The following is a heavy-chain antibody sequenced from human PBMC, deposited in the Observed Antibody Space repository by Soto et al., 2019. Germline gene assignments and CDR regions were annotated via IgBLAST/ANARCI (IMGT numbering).Heavy chain of an antibody. V-gene: IGHV1-3*01. CDR2: IFGGNGNT. CDR3: ARDPTLDY. CDR1: GNSFSTYT. J-gene: IGHJ4*02. Sequence: QVQFVQSGAEVKKPGASVKIACKASGNSFSTYTIHWVRQAPGQRPEWMAWIFGGNGNTKYSQKFEGRVILSRDTSASTAYMELTSLTSEDTAVYYCARDPTLDYWGQGTLVSVSS.